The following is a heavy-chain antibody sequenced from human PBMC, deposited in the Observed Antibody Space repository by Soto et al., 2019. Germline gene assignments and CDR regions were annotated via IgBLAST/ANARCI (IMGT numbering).Heavy chain of an antibody. D-gene: IGHD4-17*01. CDR1: GGSISSYY. CDR3: ARDLDYGGAFDI. Sequence: ETLSLTCTVSGGSISSYYWSWIRQPPGKGLEWIGYIYYSGSTNYNPSLKSRVTISVDTSKNQFSLKLSSVTAADTAVYYCARDLDYGGAFDIWGQGTMVTVSS. J-gene: IGHJ3*02. V-gene: IGHV4-59*01. CDR2: IYYSGST.